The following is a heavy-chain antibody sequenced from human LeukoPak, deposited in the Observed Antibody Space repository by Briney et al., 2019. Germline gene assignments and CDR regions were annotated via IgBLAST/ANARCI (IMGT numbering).Heavy chain of an antibody. V-gene: IGHV4-59*12. J-gene: IGHJ4*02. CDR1: GGSISSYY. CDR3: ASGSYYGKGYYFDY. Sequence: SETLSLTCTVSGGSISSYYWSWIRQPPGKGLEWIGYIYYSGSTNYNPSLKSRVTISVDTSKNQFSLKLSSVTAADTAVYYCASGSYYGKGYYFDYWGQGTLVTVSS. CDR2: IYYSGST. D-gene: IGHD1-26*01.